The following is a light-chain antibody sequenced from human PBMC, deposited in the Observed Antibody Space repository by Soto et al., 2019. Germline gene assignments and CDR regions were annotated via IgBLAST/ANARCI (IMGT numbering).Light chain of an antibody. J-gene: IGKJ3*01. CDR1: QSLLHSNGYNY. Sequence: DIVMTQSPLSLPVTPGEPASISCRSSQSLLHSNGYNYLDWYLQKPGQSPQLLIYLGSNRASGGPDRFSGSGSGTEFTLKCSRVEAEDVGVYYCLQALQTPPFTFGPGTKVDIK. CDR2: LGS. V-gene: IGKV2-28*01. CDR3: LQALQTPPFT.